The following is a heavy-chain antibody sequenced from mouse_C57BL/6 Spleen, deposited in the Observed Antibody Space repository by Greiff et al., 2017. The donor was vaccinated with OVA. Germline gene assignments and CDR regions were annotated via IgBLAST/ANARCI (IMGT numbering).Heavy chain of an antibody. CDR2: IDPEDGDT. V-gene: IGHV14-1*01. Sequence: VQLKESGAELVRPGASVKLSCTASGFNIKDYYMHWVKQRPEQGLEWIGRIDPEDGDTEYAPKFQGKATMTADTSSNTAYLQLSSLTSEDTAVYSCTTYTPPVPTGVATKAYWGQGTLVTVSA. J-gene: IGHJ3*01. CDR3: TTYTPPVPTGVATKAY. CDR1: GFNIKDYY. D-gene: IGHD1-1*01.